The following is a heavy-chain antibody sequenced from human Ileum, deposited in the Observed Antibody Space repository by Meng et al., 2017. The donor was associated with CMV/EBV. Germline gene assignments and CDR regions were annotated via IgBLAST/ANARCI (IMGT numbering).Heavy chain of an antibody. CDR3: VRGGGNFDY. CDR2: TYYRSKWHN. J-gene: IGHJ4*02. D-gene: IGHD4-23*01. CDR1: GDSASSNTAA. Sequence: SQTLSLTCALSGDSASSNTAAWNWIRQSPSRGLEWLGRTYYRSKWHNDYALSVRSRITINPDTSKNQFSLQLNSVTPEDTAVYYCVRGGGNFDYWGQGRLVTVSS. V-gene: IGHV6-1*01.